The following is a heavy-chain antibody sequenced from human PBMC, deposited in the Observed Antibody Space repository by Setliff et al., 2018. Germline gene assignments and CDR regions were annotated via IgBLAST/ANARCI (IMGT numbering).Heavy chain of an antibody. Sequence: SETLSLTCAVSDFSVSSAYYWGWIRQPPGKGLEWIANVYYSGSTYYNPSLESRVTVSVDTSKSQFSLNLYSVTAADTAVYYCARTSTGRYFDLWGRGTLVTVSS. CDR2: VYYSGST. J-gene: IGHJ2*01. CDR1: DFSVSSAYY. CDR3: ARTSTGRYFDL. D-gene: IGHD2-2*01. V-gene: IGHV4-38-2*01.